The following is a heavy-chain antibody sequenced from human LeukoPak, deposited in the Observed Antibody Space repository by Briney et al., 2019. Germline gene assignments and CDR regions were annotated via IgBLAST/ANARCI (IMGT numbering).Heavy chain of an antibody. CDR3: ALLPQWDPIDY. CDR2: ISYDGSNK. V-gene: IGHV3-30*03. J-gene: IGHJ4*02. Sequence: GRSLSLSCAASGFTFSSYGMHWVRQAPGKGLEWVAVISYDGSNKYYADSVKGRFTISRDNSKNTLYLQMNSLRAEDTAVYYCALLPQWDPIDYWGQGTLVTVSS. D-gene: IGHD1-26*01. CDR1: GFTFSSYG.